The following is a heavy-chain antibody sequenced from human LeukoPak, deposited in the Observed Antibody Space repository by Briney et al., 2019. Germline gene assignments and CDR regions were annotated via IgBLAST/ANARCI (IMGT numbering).Heavy chain of an antibody. J-gene: IGHJ4*02. CDR3: ARVSWWTTAYFFDF. D-gene: IGHD4-17*01. Sequence: SETLSLTCAVYGGSFSGYYWSWIRQPPGKGLEWIGEINQSVSTNFNPSLKSRVTISVDTSKNQFSLKLSSVTAADTAVYYCARVSWWTTAYFFDFWGQGTLVTVSS. CDR1: GGSFSGYY. V-gene: IGHV4-34*01. CDR2: INQSVST.